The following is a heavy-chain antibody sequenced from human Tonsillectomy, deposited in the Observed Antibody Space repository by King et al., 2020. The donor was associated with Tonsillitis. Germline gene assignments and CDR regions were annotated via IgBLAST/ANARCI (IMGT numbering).Heavy chain of an antibody. J-gene: IGHJ4*02. CDR3: ARGYYYGSGRHPGDFDY. CDR1: GGSISPYY. CDR2: IYHTGST. Sequence: LQLQESGPGLVKPSETLSLTCTVSGGSISPYYWSWIRQPPGKGLGWIGDIYHTGSTNYNPSLKSRVTISVDTSKNQFSLNLSSVTAADTAVYYCARGYYYGSGRHPGDFDYWGQGTLVTVSS. D-gene: IGHD3-10*01. V-gene: IGHV4-59*01.